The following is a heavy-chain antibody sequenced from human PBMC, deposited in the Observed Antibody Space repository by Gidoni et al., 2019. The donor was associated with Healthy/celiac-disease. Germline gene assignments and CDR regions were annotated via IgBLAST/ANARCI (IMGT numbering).Heavy chain of an antibody. Sequence: EVQLVESGGGLVKPGGSLRLPCAASGFTLSSYSMTWVRQAPGKGLEWVSSIISGSSYIYYADAVKGRFTISRDNAKNSLYLQMNSLRAEDTAVYYCARDKWSVDTAMDDYYYYGMDVWGQGTTVTVSS. CDR3: ARDKWSVDTAMDDYYYYGMDV. V-gene: IGHV3-21*01. CDR2: IISGSSYI. D-gene: IGHD5-18*01. J-gene: IGHJ6*02. CDR1: GFTLSSYS.